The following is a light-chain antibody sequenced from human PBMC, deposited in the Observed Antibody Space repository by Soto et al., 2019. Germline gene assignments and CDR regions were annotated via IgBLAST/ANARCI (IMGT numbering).Light chain of an antibody. CDR2: GAF. Sequence: EIVLTQSPGTLSLSPGERATLSCRASQSVSSSYLAWYQRKPGQAPRLLIYGAFIRATGIPDRFSGSGSGTDFTLTISRLEPEDFAVYYCQQRSNWPPHFGGGTKVDIK. V-gene: IGKV3D-20*02. CDR3: QQRSNWPPH. CDR1: QSVSSSY. J-gene: IGKJ4*01.